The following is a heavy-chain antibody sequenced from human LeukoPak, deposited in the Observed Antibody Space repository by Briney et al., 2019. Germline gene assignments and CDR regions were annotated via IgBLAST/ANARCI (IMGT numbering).Heavy chain of an antibody. Sequence: SETLSLTCAVYGGSFSGYYWSWIRQPPGKGLEWIGYIYYSGSTYYNPSLKSRVTISVDTSKNQFSLKLSSVTAADTAVYYCARVGSDFWSGYSTGLLFDPWGQGTLVTVSS. CDR2: IYYSGST. CDR1: GGSFSGYY. J-gene: IGHJ5*02. D-gene: IGHD3-3*01. V-gene: IGHV4-34*09. CDR3: ARVGSDFWSGYSTGLLFDP.